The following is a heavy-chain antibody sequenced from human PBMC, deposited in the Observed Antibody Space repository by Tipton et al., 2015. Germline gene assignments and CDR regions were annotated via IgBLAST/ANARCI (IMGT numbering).Heavy chain of an antibody. CDR1: GDSIYSSHYY. V-gene: IGHV4-61*01. D-gene: IGHD3-22*01. J-gene: IGHJ3*02. Sequence: TLSLTCAVSGDSIYSSHYYWAWIRQPPGKALEWIGYIYHTGTTNYNPSLKSRLTLSVDSSKNQFSLKLSSVTAADTAVYYCARDGAGYYDSSGYPQGAFDIWGQGTVVTVSS. CDR3: ARDGAGYYDSSGYPQGAFDI. CDR2: IYHTGTT.